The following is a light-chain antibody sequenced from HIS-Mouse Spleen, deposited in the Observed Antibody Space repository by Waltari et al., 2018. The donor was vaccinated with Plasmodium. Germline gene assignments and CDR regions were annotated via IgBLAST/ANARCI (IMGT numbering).Light chain of an antibody. V-gene: IGLV3-1*01. Sequence: SYELTHPPSVSVSPGQTASIPCSGDKLGYKYACWYQQKPGQSTVLVIYQDSKRPSGIPERFSGSNSGNTATLTISGTQAMDEADYYCQAWDSSTVVFGGGTKLTVL. CDR3: QAWDSSTVV. CDR1: KLGYKY. J-gene: IGLJ2*01. CDR2: QDS.